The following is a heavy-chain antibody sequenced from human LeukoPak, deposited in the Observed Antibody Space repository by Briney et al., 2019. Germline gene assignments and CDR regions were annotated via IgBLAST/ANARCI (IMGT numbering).Heavy chain of an antibody. CDR2: ISGSGGST. V-gene: IGHV3-23*01. CDR3: AKDWAAAGYSAFDI. CDR1: GFTFSSYA. J-gene: IGHJ3*02. D-gene: IGHD6-13*01. Sequence: GGSLRLSCAASGFTFSSYAMSWVRQAPGKGLEWVSAISGSGGSTYYADPVKGRFTISRDNSKNTLYQQMNSRRAEDTTVYYCAKDWAAAGYSAFDIWGQGTMVTVSS.